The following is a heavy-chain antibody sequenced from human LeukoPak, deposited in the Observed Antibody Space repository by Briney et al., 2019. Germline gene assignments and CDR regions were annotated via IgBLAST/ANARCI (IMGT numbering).Heavy chain of an antibody. CDR1: GFSFSEYA. CDR2: ISGSGGST. CDR3: AKVPLHGSGSYSDY. Sequence: GGSLRLSCAASGFSFSEYAMHWARQAPGKGLEWVSAISGSGGSTYYADSVKGRFTISRDNSKNTLYLQMNSLRAEDTAVYYCAKVPLHGSGSYSDYWGQGTLVTVSS. V-gene: IGHV3-23*01. J-gene: IGHJ4*02. D-gene: IGHD3-10*01.